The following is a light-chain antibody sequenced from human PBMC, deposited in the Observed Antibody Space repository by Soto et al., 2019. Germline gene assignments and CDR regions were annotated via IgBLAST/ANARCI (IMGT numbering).Light chain of an antibody. V-gene: IGKV3-20*01. CDR3: QQYGSSPQT. Sequence: EIVLTQSPGTLSLSPGEGATLSCRASQSVSSSYIAWYQQRPGQTPRLLIYGASSRATGIPDRFSGSGSGTDFTLTISRLEPEDFAVYYCQQYGSSPQTFGQGTKVDIK. J-gene: IGKJ1*01. CDR1: QSVSSSY. CDR2: GAS.